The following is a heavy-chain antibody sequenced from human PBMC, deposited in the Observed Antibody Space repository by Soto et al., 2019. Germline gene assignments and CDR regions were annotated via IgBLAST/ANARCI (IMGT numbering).Heavy chain of an antibody. V-gene: IGHV3-30-3*01. J-gene: IGHJ4*02. CDR1: GFTFSSYA. CDR2: ISYDGSNK. D-gene: IGHD3-22*01. CDR3: ARAPYSNYYDSSGYPFVFDY. Sequence: QVQLVESGGGVVQPGRSLRLSCAASGFTFSSYAMHWVRQTPGKGLEWVAVISYDGSNKYYADSVKGRFTISRDNSKNTLYLQMNSLRAEDTAVYYCARAPYSNYYDSSGYPFVFDYWGQGTLVTVS.